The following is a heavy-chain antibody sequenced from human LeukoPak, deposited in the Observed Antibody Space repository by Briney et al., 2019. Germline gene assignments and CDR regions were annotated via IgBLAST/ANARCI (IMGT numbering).Heavy chain of an antibody. CDR1: GDSVSSNSAA. CDR3: ARGMRFGELWSSNYYYYGMDV. CDR2: TYYRSKWYN. D-gene: IGHD3-10*01. V-gene: IGHV6-1*01. Sequence: SQTLSLTCAISGDSVSSNSAAWNWIRQSPSRGLEWLGRTYYRSKWYNDYAVSVKSRITINPDTSKNQFSLQLNSVTPEDTAVYYCARGMRFGELWSSNYYYYGMDVWGQGTTVTVSS. J-gene: IGHJ6*02.